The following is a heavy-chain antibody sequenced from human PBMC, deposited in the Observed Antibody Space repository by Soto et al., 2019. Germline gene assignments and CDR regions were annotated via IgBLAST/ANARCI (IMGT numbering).Heavy chain of an antibody. D-gene: IGHD2-8*01. J-gene: IGHJ4*02. V-gene: IGHV1-69*02. CDR3: AAGLFGVYTFDY. CDR2: IIPILGIA. Sequence: SVKVSCKASGGTFSSYTISWVRQAPGQGLEWMGRIIPILGIANHAQKSQGRVTITADKSTSTAYMELSSLRSEDTAVYYCAAGLFGVYTFDYWGQGTLVTVSS. CDR1: GGTFSSYT.